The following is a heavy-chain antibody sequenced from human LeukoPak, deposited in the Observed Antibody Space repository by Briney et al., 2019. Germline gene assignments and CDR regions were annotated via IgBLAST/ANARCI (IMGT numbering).Heavy chain of an antibody. V-gene: IGHV3-43*01. D-gene: IGHD3-22*01. J-gene: IGHJ4*02. Sequence: GGSLRLSCAASGFTFDDYTMHWVRQAPGKGLEWVSLISWDGDSTYYADSVKGRVTISRDNSKNSLYLAMHPLRAEDTALHYCAKGDYYDRGGYYYGGVFAYGGQGTLVTVSS. CDR3: AKGDYYDRGGYYYGGVFAY. CDR1: GFTFDDYT. CDR2: ISWDGDST.